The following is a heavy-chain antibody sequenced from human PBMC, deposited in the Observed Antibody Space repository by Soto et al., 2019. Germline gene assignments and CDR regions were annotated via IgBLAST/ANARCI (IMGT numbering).Heavy chain of an antibody. V-gene: IGHV3-23*01. J-gene: IGHJ6*02. CDR1: GFTFSSYA. Sequence: TGGSLRLSCAASGFTFSSYAMSWVRQAPGKGLEWVSAISGSGGSTYYADSVKGRFTISRDNSKNTLYLQMNSLRAEDTAVYYCAKNRPVNCRSTSCYYYYYGMDVWGQGTTVTVSS. CDR3: AKNRPVNCRSTSCYYYYYGMDV. D-gene: IGHD2-2*01. CDR2: ISGSGGST.